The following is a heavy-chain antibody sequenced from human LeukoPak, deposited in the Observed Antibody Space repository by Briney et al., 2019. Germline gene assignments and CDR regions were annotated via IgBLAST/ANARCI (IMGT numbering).Heavy chain of an antibody. V-gene: IGHV4-39*01. CDR3: ARHIFAIDY. CDR2: FYYSGST. Sequence: SETLSLTCTVSGGSISSRGYCWGWIRQPPGKGLEWIGSFYYSGSTYYNPSLKSRVTISVDTSKNQFSLQLSSVTAADTAVYYCARHIFAIDYWGQGTLVTVSS. J-gene: IGHJ4*02. D-gene: IGHD3-9*01. CDR1: GGSISSRGYC.